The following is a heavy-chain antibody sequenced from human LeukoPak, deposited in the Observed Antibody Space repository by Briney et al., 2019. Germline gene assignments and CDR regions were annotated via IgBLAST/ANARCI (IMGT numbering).Heavy chain of an antibody. D-gene: IGHD3-10*01. CDR1: GYTFTNYA. CDR2: INPNSGGT. Sequence: ASVKVSCKASGYTFTNYAMNWVRQAPGQGLEWMGWINPNSGGTNYAQKFQGRVTMTRDTSISTAYMGLSRLRSDDTALYYCARDYFYYMDVWGKGTTVTVSS. V-gene: IGHV1-2*02. CDR3: ARDYFYYMDV. J-gene: IGHJ6*03.